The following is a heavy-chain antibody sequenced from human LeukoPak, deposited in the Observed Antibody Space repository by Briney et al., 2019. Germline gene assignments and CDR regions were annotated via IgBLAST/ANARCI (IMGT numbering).Heavy chain of an antibody. CDR1: GDSIISGVYY. D-gene: IGHD6-13*01. CDR3: ARGREWIDSSSWYFDY. Sequence: SQTLSLTCTVSGDSIISGVYYWSWIRQPAGKGLEWIGRIYTSGSTNYNPSLKSRVTISVDTSKNQFSLKLSSVTAADTAVYYCARGREWIDSSSWYFDYWGQGTLVTVSS. J-gene: IGHJ4*02. CDR2: IYTSGST. V-gene: IGHV4-61*02.